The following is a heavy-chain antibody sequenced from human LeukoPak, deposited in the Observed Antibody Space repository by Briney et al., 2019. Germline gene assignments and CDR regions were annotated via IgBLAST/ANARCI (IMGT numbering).Heavy chain of an antibody. CDR1: GFTFSSYW. V-gene: IGHV3-74*03. D-gene: IGHD4-11*01. Sequence: GGSLTLSCAASGFTFSSYWMLWVCQAPGKGRVWVSRINNGGRPTTYAGSVKGRFTISRDNPKNTLYLQMNILRTEATAVYDGARVRSGYSNHYSYCGMDVWGQGTTVTGSS. J-gene: IGHJ6*02. CDR2: INNGGRPT. CDR3: ARVRSGYSNHYSYCGMDV.